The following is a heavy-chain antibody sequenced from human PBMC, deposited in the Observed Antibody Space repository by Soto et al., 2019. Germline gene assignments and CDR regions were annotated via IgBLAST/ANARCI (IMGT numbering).Heavy chain of an antibody. D-gene: IGHD5-18*01. CDR1: GYTFTSYA. J-gene: IGHJ4*02. CDR2: INAGNGNT. V-gene: IGHV1-3*01. CDR3: ASSPGTLGQYSYGFDY. Sequence: ASVKVSCKASGYTFTSYAMHWVRQAPGQRLEWMGWINAGNGNTKYSQKLQGRVTITRDASASTAYMELSSLRSEDTAVYYCASSPGTLGQYSYGFDYWGQGTLVTVSS.